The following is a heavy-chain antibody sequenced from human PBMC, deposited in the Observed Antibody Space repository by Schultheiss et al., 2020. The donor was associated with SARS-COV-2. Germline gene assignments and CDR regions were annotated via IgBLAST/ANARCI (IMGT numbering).Heavy chain of an antibody. J-gene: IGHJ5*02. CDR1: GGSVYSDSYY. Sequence: SETLSLTCTVSGGSVYSDSYYWSWIRQPPGKGLEWIGYIYYSGSTNYNPSLKSRVTISVDTSKNQFSLKLSSVTAADTAVYYCARGQMVVAPRVNWFDPWGQGTLVTVSS. D-gene: IGHD2-15*01. CDR3: ARGQMVVAPRVNWFDP. CDR2: IYYSGST. V-gene: IGHV4-61*01.